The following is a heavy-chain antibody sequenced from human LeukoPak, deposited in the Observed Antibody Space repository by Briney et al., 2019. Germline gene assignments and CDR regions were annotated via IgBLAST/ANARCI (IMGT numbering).Heavy chain of an antibody. Sequence: SSETLSLTCTVSGGSISSYYWSWVRQPPGKGLEWIGYIYYSGSTNYNPSLKSRVTISVDTSKNQFSLKLSSVTAADTAVYYCARNPSYDILTGYSDYYGMDVWGQGTTVTVSS. V-gene: IGHV4-59*01. CDR1: GGSISSYY. J-gene: IGHJ6*02. D-gene: IGHD3-9*01. CDR3: ARNPSYDILTGYSDYYGMDV. CDR2: IYYSGST.